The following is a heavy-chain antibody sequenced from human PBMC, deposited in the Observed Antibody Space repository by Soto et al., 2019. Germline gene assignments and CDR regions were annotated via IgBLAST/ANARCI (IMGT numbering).Heavy chain of an antibody. Sequence: QVQLVQSGAEVKKPGASVKVSCKASGYTFTSYDINWVRQATGQGLEWMGWMNPNSGNTGYAQKFQGRVTMTRNTSISTASMEPSSLRSEDSAVYYGARDRIAAEGTALADYYGMYVWGQGTKVT. V-gene: IGHV1-8*01. CDR3: ARDRIAAEGTALADYYGMYV. D-gene: IGHD6-6*01. CDR1: GYTFTSYD. CDR2: MNPNSGNT. J-gene: IGHJ6*02.